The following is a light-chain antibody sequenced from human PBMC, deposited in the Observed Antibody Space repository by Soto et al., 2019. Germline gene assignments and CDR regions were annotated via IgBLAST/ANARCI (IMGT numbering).Light chain of an antibody. CDR2: EVS. J-gene: IGLJ2*01. CDR1: SSDVGSYNY. V-gene: IGLV2-14*01. Sequence: QSALTQPASVSGSPGQSITISCTGTSSDVGSYNYVSWYQQHPGKAPKLMIYEVSNRPSGVSNRFSGSKSGNTASLSISGLQAEDEADYYCRSYTGSSTLVVFGGGTKLTVL. CDR3: RSYTGSSTLVV.